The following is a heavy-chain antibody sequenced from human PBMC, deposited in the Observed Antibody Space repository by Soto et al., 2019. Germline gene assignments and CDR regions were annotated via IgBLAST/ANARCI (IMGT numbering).Heavy chain of an antibody. CDR1: GFMFSRYA. CDR2: ISDRGDRT. Sequence: PGGSLRLSCAASGFMFSRYAMTWVRQASGKGLEWVAAISDRGDRTYYADSVKGRVTISRDNSKNIVYLQMNSLRGEDTAIYYCAKSVDNYYDSSGYYYGTAFDYWGQGTLVTVSS. D-gene: IGHD3-22*01. V-gene: IGHV3-23*01. CDR3: AKSVDNYYDSSGYYYGTAFDY. J-gene: IGHJ4*02.